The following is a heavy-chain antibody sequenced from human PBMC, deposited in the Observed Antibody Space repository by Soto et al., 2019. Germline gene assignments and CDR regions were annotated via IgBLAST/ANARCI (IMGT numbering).Heavy chain of an antibody. CDR3: AKDGSSSGFRSSYSS. J-gene: IGHJ5*02. Sequence: GGSLSLSCAASGFTFSSYAMSWVRQAPGKGLEWVSAISGSGGSTYYADSVKGRFTISRDNSKNTLYLQMNSLRAEDTAVYYCAKDGSSSGFRSSYSSWGQGTLVTVSS. CDR1: GFTFSSYA. D-gene: IGHD6-19*01. V-gene: IGHV3-23*01. CDR2: ISGSGGST.